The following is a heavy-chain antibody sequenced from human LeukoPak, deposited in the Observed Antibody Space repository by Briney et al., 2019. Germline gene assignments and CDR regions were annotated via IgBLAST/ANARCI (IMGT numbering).Heavy chain of an antibody. Sequence: GESLRLSCAASGFTFSSYTMTWVRQAPGKGLEWVANIKQDGSEKYYVDSVKGRFTISRDNAKNSLYLQMNSLRAEDTAVYYCARGSFGVVIRYYYYYYYMDVWGKGTTVTVSS. CDR1: GFTFSSYT. D-gene: IGHD3-3*01. CDR2: IKQDGSEK. J-gene: IGHJ6*03. CDR3: ARGSFGVVIRYYYYYYYMDV. V-gene: IGHV3-7*01.